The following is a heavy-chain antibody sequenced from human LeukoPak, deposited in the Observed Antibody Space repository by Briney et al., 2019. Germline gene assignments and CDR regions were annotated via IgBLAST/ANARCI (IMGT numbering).Heavy chain of an antibody. CDR2: IYYSGST. Sequence: SETLSLTCTVSGGSISSGGYYWSWIRQHPGKGLEWIGYIYYSGSTYYNPSLKSRVIISVDTSKNQFSLKLSSVTAADTAVYYCARNPTTLIAFDIWGQGTMVTVSS. CDR1: GGSISSGGYY. V-gene: IGHV4-31*03. CDR3: ARNPTTLIAFDI. J-gene: IGHJ3*02. D-gene: IGHD3-16*01.